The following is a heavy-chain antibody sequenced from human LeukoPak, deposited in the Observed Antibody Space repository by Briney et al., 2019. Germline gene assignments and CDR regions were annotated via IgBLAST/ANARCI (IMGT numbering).Heavy chain of an antibody. Sequence: GGSLRLSCAASGFTFSSYSMNWVRQAPGKGLEWVSSISSSSYIYYADSVKGRFTISRDNAKNSLYLQMNSLRAEDTAVYYCARGHCSSTSCYDYWGQGTLVSVSS. J-gene: IGHJ4*02. CDR3: ARGHCSSTSCYDY. D-gene: IGHD2-2*01. CDR2: ISSSSYI. CDR1: GFTFSSYS. V-gene: IGHV3-21*01.